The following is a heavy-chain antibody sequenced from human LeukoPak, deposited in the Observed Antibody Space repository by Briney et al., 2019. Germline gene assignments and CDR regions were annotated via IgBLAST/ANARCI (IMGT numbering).Heavy chain of an antibody. D-gene: IGHD6-19*01. Sequence: PGGSLRLSCAASGFTFSSYSMNWVRQAPGKGLEWVSSISSSSSYIYYADSVKGRFTISRDNAKNSLYLQMNSLRAEDTAVYYCARRPATHQWLVHPHDYWGQGTLVTVSS. V-gene: IGHV3-21*01. J-gene: IGHJ4*02. CDR2: ISSSSSYI. CDR1: GFTFSSYS. CDR3: ARRPATHQWLVHPHDY.